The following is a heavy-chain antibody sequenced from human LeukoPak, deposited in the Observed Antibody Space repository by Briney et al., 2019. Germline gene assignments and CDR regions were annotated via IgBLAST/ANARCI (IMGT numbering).Heavy chain of an antibody. D-gene: IGHD3-16*02. V-gene: IGHV4-34*01. Sequence: SETLSLTCAVYGGSFSGYYWSWIRQPARKGLEWIGEINHSGSTNYNPSLKSQVTISVDTSKNQFSLKLSPVTAADTGVYYCARTNYNYVWGSYRQTHFDYWGQGTLVTVSS. CDR3: ARTNYNYVWGSYRQTHFDY. CDR1: GGSFSGYY. J-gene: IGHJ4*02. CDR2: INHSGST.